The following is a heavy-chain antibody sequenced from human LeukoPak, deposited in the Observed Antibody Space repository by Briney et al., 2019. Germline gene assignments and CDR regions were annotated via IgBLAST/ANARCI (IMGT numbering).Heavy chain of an antibody. CDR2: ISSDESNK. CDR3: AKDFLPYCSGGTCYEDYFDY. Sequence: GGPLGLSCAASGFTFSNYGMHWVRQAPGKGLEWVAVISSDESNKYFADSMKGRFTVSRDNSKNTLYLQMNSLRTEDTAVYYCAKDFLPYCSGGTCYEDYFDYWGQGTLVTVSS. D-gene: IGHD2-15*01. V-gene: IGHV3-30*18. CDR1: GFTFSNYG. J-gene: IGHJ4*02.